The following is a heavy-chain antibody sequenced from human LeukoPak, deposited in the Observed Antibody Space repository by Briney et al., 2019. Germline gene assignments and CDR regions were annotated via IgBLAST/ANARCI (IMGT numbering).Heavy chain of an antibody. D-gene: IGHD1-26*01. CDR2: ITSSGTYI. CDR1: GFTFNNYN. CDR3: ARDPYSGNYGNYYYYYMDV. Sequence: PGGSLRLSCATSGFTFNNYNMNWVRQAPGRALEWVSSITSSGTYIFYADSVKGRFTISRDNAKNSLYLQMNSLGPEDTAVYYCARDPYSGNYGNYYYYYMDVWGEGTTVTISS. J-gene: IGHJ6*03. V-gene: IGHV3-21*01.